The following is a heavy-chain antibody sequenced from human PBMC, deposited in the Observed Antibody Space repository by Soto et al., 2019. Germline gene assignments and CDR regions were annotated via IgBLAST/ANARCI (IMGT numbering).Heavy chain of an antibody. CDR2: INSNNGNT. CDR1: GYTFTSYG. D-gene: IGHD7-27*01. Sequence: VQLVQSGAEVKRPGASVKVSCKASGYTFTSYGISWVRQAPGQGLEWMGWINSNNGNTDYAQMLQGRLTMTTDTSTTTVYMELRSLRSDDTAVYFCARDTPSLQTTGGIDYWGQGTLVTVSS. J-gene: IGHJ4*02. CDR3: ARDTPSLQTTGGIDY. V-gene: IGHV1-18*01.